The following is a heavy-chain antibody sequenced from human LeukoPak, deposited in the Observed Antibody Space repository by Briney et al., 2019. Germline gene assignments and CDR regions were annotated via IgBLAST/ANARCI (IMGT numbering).Heavy chain of an antibody. CDR1: GFPFGDFV. CDR3: AKFEGALTHNYCFDY. Sequence: GGSLRLSCIASGFPFGDFVMGWVRQAPGKGLESVSGLYGGGHGRVYTDSVRGRFTVSRDNSENTLYLQMNSLRAEDTAIYYCAKFEGALTHNYCFDYWGQGTLVTVSS. D-gene: IGHD1-1*01. CDR2: LYGGGHGR. V-gene: IGHV3-23*01. J-gene: IGHJ4*02.